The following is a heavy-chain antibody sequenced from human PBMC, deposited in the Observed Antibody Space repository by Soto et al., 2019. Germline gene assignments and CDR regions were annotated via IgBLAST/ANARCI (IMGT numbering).Heavy chain of an antibody. Sequence: GESLKISCKASGYTFTSHWIGWVRQMPGKGLEGMGIIYPSNSETRFSPSFQGQVTLSADKSIFTAYLQWSSLKASDTAIYYCARQAYHYDTYSFGYWGQGTLVTVSS. V-gene: IGHV5-51*01. CDR1: GYTFTSHW. CDR2: IYPSNSET. D-gene: IGHD3-22*01. J-gene: IGHJ4*02. CDR3: ARQAYHYDTYSFGY.